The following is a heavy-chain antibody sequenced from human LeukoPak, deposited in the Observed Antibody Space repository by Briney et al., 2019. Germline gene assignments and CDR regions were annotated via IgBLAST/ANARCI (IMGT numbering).Heavy chain of an antibody. CDR1: GGSISSHY. CDR2: IYYSGST. D-gene: IGHD2-15*01. V-gene: IGHV4-59*11. CDR3: ARALGYCSGGSCYRSYYYYYMDV. Sequence: SETLSLTCTVSGGSISSHYWSWIRQPPGKGLEWIGYIYYSGSTNYNPSLKSRVTISVDTSKNQFSLKLSSVTAADTAVYYCARALGYCSGGSCYRSYYYYYMDVWGKGTTVTVSS. J-gene: IGHJ6*03.